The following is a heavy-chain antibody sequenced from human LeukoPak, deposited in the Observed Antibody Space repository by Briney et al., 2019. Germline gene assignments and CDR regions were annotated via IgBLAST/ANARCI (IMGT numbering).Heavy chain of an antibody. V-gene: IGHV4-59*01. CDR3: ARVHSNYFHDPYYYYGMDV. Sequence: SETLSLTCTVSGGSISSYYWSWIRQPPGKGLEWIGYIYYSGSTNYNPSLKSRVTISVDTSKNQFSLKLSSVTAADTAVYYCARVHSNYFHDPYYYYGMDVWGQGTTVTVSS. J-gene: IGHJ6*02. D-gene: IGHD4-4*01. CDR1: GGSISSYY. CDR2: IYYSGST.